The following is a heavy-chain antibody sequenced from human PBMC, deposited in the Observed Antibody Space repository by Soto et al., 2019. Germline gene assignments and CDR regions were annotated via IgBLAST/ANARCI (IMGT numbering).Heavy chain of an antibody. CDR1: GGSISSSSYY. V-gene: IGHV4-39*01. Sequence: SETLSLTCTVSGGSISSSSYYWGWIRQPPGKGLEWIGSLYYSGSTYYNPSLKSRVTISVDTSKNQFSLKLSSVTAADTAVYYCVGSGYSPFDYWGQGNLVTVSS. CDR3: VGSGYSPFDY. CDR2: LYYSGST. D-gene: IGHD3-22*01. J-gene: IGHJ4*02.